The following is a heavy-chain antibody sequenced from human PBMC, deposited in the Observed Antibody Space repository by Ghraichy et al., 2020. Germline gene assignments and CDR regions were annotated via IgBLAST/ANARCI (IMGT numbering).Heavy chain of an antibody. Sequence: ASVKVSCKASGYTFTGYYMHWVRQAPGQGLEWMGRINPNSGGTNYAQKFQGRVTMTRDTSISTAYMELSRLRSDDTAVYYCARAYYYDSSGYYYWDAFDIWGQGTVVTVSS. V-gene: IGHV1-2*06. CDR2: INPNSGGT. CDR1: GYTFTGYY. CDR3: ARAYYYDSSGYYYWDAFDI. J-gene: IGHJ3*02. D-gene: IGHD3-22*01.